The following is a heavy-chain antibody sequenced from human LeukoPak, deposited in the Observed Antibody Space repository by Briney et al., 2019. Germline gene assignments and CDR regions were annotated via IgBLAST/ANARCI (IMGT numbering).Heavy chain of an antibody. V-gene: IGHV3-23*01. J-gene: IGHJ4*02. Sequence: GGSLRLSCAASGFTFSSYAMSWVRQAPGKRLGWVSAISGSGGSTYYADSVKGRFTISRNNSKNTLYLQMNSLRAEDTAVYYCAKDLNYYDSSGDDYWGQGTLVTVSS. D-gene: IGHD3-22*01. CDR3: AKDLNYYDSSGDDY. CDR1: GFTFSSYA. CDR2: ISGSGGST.